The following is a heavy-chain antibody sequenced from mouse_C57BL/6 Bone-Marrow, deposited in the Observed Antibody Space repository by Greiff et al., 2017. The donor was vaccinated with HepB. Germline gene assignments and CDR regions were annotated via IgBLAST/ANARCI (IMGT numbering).Heavy chain of an antibody. Sequence: VKLMESGAELARPGASVKLSCKASGYTFTSYGISWVKQRTGQGLEWIGEIYPRSGNTYYNEKFKGKATLTAEKSSSTAYMELRSLTSEDSAVYFCASTTVVGEAYWGQGTLVTVSA. J-gene: IGHJ3*01. CDR3: ASTTVVGEAY. CDR2: IYPRSGNT. D-gene: IGHD1-1*01. CDR1: GYTFTSYG. V-gene: IGHV1-81*01.